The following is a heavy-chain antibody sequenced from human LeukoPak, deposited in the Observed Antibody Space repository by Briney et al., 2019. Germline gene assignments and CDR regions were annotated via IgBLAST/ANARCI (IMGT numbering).Heavy chain of an antibody. V-gene: IGHV4-59*11. CDR1: GDSLRNQC. CDR3: ARGGDYYYYMDV. CDR2: IYYSGRT. Sequence: SETLSLTCSVSGDSLRNQCWGWIRQPPAKGLEWIEYIYYSGRTNYSPSLKSRVTMSVDTSKNQFSLRLSSVTAADTAVEYCARGGDYYYYMDVWGKGTTVTVSS. J-gene: IGHJ6*03.